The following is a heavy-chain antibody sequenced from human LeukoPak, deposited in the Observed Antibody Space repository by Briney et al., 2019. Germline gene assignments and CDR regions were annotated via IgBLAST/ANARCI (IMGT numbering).Heavy chain of an antibody. J-gene: IGHJ6*02. V-gene: IGHV7-4-1*02. CDR1: GYTFTSYA. D-gene: IGHD3-10*01. CDR3: ARERWFGEDYYYYGMDV. CDR2: INTNTGNP. Sequence: ASVKVSCKASGYTFTSYAMNGVRQAPGQGLEWVGWINTNTGNPTYAQGFTGRFVFSLDTSVSTAYLQISSLKAEDTAVYYCARERWFGEDYYYYGMDVWGQGTTVTVSS.